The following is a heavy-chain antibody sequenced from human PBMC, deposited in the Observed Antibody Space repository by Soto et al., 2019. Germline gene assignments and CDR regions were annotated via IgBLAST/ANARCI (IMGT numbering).Heavy chain of an antibody. D-gene: IGHD4-17*01. CDR2: ISGSGGST. V-gene: IGHV3-23*01. J-gene: IGHJ4*02. CDR1: GFTFSSYA. Sequence: GGSLRISCAASGFTFSSYAMSCVRQASGKGLEWVSAISGSGGSTYYADSVKGRFTISRDNSKNTLYLQMNSLRAEDTAVYYCAKDRPLYGDYVPPPFFDYWGQGTLVTVSS. CDR3: AKDRPLYGDYVPPPFFDY.